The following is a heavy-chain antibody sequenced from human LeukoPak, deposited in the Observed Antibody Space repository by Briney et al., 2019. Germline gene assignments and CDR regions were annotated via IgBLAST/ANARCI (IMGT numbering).Heavy chain of an antibody. J-gene: IGHJ4*02. CDR1: GGTFSSYA. V-gene: IGHV1-69*05. CDR2: IIPIFGTA. D-gene: IGHD3-10*01. CDR3: ARDRGSYYGSGSYYGIFDY. Sequence: SVKVSCKASGGTFSSYAISWVRQAPGQGLEWMGGIIPIFGTANYAQEFQGRVTITTDESTSTAYMELSSLRSEDTAVYYCARDRGSYYGSGSYYGIFDYWGQGTLSPSPQ.